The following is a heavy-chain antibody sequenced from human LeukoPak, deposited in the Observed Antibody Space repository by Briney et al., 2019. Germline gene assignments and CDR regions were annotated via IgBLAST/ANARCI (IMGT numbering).Heavy chain of an antibody. CDR2: ISGSGGST. V-gene: IGHV3-23*01. J-gene: IGHJ4*02. Sequence: GGSLRLSCAASGFTFSNAWMSWVRQAPGKGLEWVSAISGSGGSTYYADSVKGRFTISRDNSKNTLYLQMNSLRAEDTAVYYCAKAQPQGEYDFWSGYLYYFDYWGQGTLVTVSS. CDR3: AKAQPQGEYDFWSGYLYYFDY. D-gene: IGHD3-3*01. CDR1: GFTFSNAW.